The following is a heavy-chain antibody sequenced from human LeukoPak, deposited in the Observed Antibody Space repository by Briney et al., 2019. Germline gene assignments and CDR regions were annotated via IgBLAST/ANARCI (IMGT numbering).Heavy chain of an antibody. Sequence: SETLSLTCDVSGGSIDSTNWWNWVRQPPGKGLEWIGEIHHDGRINYNPSLKSRVTLSVDKSKNQFSLRLNSVTAADTAMYYCARLTRRSGNYFENWGQGTLVTVSS. CDR1: GGSIDSTNW. CDR3: ARLTRRSGNYFEN. CDR2: IHHDGRI. V-gene: IGHV4/OR15-8*01. D-gene: IGHD1-1*01. J-gene: IGHJ4*02.